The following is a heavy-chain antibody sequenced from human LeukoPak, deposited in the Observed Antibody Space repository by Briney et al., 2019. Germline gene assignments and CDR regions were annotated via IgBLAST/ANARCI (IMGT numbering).Heavy chain of an antibody. D-gene: IGHD2/OR15-2a*01. CDR3: ARDRLWLNY. CDR2: IKQDGSEK. CDR1: GFTFSTYW. Sequence: PGGSLRLSRAASGFTFSTYWMSWVRQAPGKGQAWVASIKQDGSEKYYVDSVKGRFTISRDSAKNSLYLQMDSLRAEDTAVYYCARDRLWLNYWGQGTLVTVSS. J-gene: IGHJ4*02. V-gene: IGHV3-7*01.